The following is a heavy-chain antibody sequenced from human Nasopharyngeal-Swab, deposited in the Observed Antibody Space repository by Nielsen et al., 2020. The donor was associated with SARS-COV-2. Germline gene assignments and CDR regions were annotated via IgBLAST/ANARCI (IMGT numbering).Heavy chain of an antibody. CDR3: ATDIVDLVATTDF. CDR2: ISYDGTNK. J-gene: IGHJ4*02. D-gene: IGHD2-15*01. Sequence: SLKISCSASGSSFKIYSMHWVRQAPGKGLEWVALISYDGTNKQYADSVKGRFTISRDNSEKTLYLQMDSLREDDTAMYYCATDIVDLVATTDFWGQGTRVTVSS. CDR1: GSSFKIYS. V-gene: IGHV3-30-3*01.